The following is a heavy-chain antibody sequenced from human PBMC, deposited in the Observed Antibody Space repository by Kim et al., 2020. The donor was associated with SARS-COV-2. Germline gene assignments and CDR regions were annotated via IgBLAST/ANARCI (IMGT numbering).Heavy chain of an antibody. Sequence: GGSLRLSCAASGFTFSDHYMDWVRQAPGTGLEWVGRIRNRANFYTTEYAASVKGRFTISRDDSKNSLYLQINGLKTEDTAVYYCARGEGDYFDYWGQGNLVTVSS. CDR3: ARGEGDYFDY. J-gene: IGHJ4*02. V-gene: IGHV3-72*01. D-gene: IGHD1-26*01. CDR1: GFTFSDHY. CDR2: IRNRANFYTT.